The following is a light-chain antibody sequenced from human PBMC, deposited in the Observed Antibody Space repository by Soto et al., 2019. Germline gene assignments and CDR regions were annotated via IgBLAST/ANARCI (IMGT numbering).Light chain of an antibody. J-gene: IGLJ2*01. CDR1: SSNIGAGYD. CDR2: GNS. CDR3: QSYDSSLSGSNVV. V-gene: IGLV1-40*01. Sequence: QSVLTQPPSVSGAPGQRVTISCTGSSSNIGAGYDVHWYQQLPGTAPKLLIYGNSNRPSGVPDRFSGSKSGTSASLAITGLQADDEADYSCQSYDSSLSGSNVVFGGGPKVTVL.